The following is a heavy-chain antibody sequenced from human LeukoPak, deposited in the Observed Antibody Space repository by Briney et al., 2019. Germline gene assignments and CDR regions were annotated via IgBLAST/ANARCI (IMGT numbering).Heavy chain of an antibody. J-gene: IGHJ3*02. V-gene: IGHV3-33*01. CDR2: IWYDGSSK. CDR3: ARDVPDSGNYYPDAFDI. CDR1: GFTFGNYG. D-gene: IGHD3-10*01. Sequence: GRSLRLSCAASGFTFGNYGMHWVRQAPGKGLEWVAAIWYDGSSKHFADSVKGRFTISRDNSKNMLYLQMNSLRAEDTAVYYCARDVPDSGNYYPDAFDIWGQGTLVTVSS.